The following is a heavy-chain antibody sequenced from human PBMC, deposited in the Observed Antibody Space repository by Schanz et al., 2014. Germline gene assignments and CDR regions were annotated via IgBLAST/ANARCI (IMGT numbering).Heavy chain of an antibody. D-gene: IGHD2-2*02. V-gene: IGHV3-23*01. CDR3: AKHLYQYNYYGMDV. CDR1: GFTFSSYA. CDR2: ISGSGGST. Sequence: EVQLLESGGGLVQPGGSLRLSCAASGFTFSSYAMTWVRQAPGKGLEWVSTISGSGGSTYYADSVKGRFTISRDNSKNTLSLQLNSLRADDTAVYYCAKHLYQYNYYGMDVWGQGTTVTVS. J-gene: IGHJ6*02.